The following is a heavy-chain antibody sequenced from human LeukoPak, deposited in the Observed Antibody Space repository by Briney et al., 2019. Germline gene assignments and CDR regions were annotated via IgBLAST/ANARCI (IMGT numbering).Heavy chain of an antibody. J-gene: IGHJ4*02. Sequence: ASVKVSCKASGYTFTSYDINWVRQATGQGLEWMGWMNPNSGNTGYAQKFQGRVTMTRNTSISTAYMELSSLRSEDTAVYYCARGWASGSYRKSGFDYWGQGTLVTVSS. CDR1: GYTFTSYD. V-gene: IGHV1-8*01. D-gene: IGHD3-10*01. CDR2: MNPNSGNT. CDR3: ARGWASGSYRKSGFDY.